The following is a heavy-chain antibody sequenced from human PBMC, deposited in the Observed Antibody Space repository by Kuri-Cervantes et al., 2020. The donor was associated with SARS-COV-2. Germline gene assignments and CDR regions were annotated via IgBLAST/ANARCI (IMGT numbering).Heavy chain of an antibody. CDR1: GFTFDDYA. Sequence: GGSLRLSCAASGFTFDDYAMHWVRQAPGKGLEWVSGISWNSGSIGYMGYADSVKGRFTISRDNAKNSLYLQMNSLRAEDTAVYYCAKDFLWFRAGRYMDVWGKGTTVTVSS. D-gene: IGHD3-10*01. V-gene: IGHV3-9*01. CDR2: ISWNSGSI. J-gene: IGHJ6*03. CDR3: AKDFLWFRAGRYMDV.